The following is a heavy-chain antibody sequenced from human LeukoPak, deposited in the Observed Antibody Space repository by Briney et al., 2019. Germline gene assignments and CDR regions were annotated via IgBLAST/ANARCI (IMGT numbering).Heavy chain of an antibody. CDR2: IKQDGSEK. V-gene: IGHV3-7*01. CDR3: ASGPPGLGFIY. D-gene: IGHD3-10*01. CDR1: GFTFSSFW. Sequence: GGSLRLSCAASGFTFSSFWMTCVRQAPGKGLEWVANIKQDGSEKYYVDSVKGRFTISRDNAKNSLYLQMNSLRADDTAVYYCASGPPGLGFIYWGQGALVTVSS. J-gene: IGHJ4*02.